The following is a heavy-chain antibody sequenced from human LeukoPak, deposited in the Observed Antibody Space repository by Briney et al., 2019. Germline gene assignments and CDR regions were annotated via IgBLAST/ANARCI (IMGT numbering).Heavy chain of an antibody. J-gene: IGHJ4*02. Sequence: PGGSLRLSCAASGFTFSSYGMSWVRQAPGKGLEWVSAISGSGGSTYYADSVKGRFTISRDNSKNTLYLQMNSLRAEDTAVYYCAKGGYDILTGSFDYWGQGTLVTVSS. CDR1: GFTFSSYG. CDR2: ISGSGGST. D-gene: IGHD3-9*01. V-gene: IGHV3-23*01. CDR3: AKGGYDILTGSFDY.